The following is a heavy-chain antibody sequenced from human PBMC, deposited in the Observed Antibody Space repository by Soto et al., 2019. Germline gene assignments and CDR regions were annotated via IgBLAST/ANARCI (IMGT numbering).Heavy chain of an antibody. J-gene: IGHJ6*02. CDR3: ARFVAPGVSGYYGMDV. V-gene: IGHV1-2*04. D-gene: IGHD3-10*01. CDR1: GYTFTGYY. Sequence: QVQLVQSGAEVKKPGASVKVSCKASGYTFTGYYMHWVRQAPGQGLEWMGWINPNSGGTNYAQKFQGWVTMTRDTSISTAYMELSRLRSDDTAVYYCARFVAPGVSGYYGMDVWGQGTTVTVSS. CDR2: INPNSGGT.